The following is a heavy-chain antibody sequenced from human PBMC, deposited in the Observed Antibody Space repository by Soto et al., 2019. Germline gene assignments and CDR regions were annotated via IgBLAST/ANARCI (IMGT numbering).Heavy chain of an antibody. CDR1: GFIFSNYN. J-gene: IGHJ6*04. CDR2: ISTSSTFI. Sequence: VQLVESGGGLVKPGGSLRLSCAASGFIFSNYNMNWVRQAPGKGLEWVSSISTSSTFIYYADSVKGRFTISRDNAKNTLYLQMNSLRAEDTALYYCARDIGEYYYGSGSYGMDAWGEGTTVTVSS. V-gene: IGHV3-21*06. D-gene: IGHD3-10*01. CDR3: ARDIGEYYYGSGSYGMDA.